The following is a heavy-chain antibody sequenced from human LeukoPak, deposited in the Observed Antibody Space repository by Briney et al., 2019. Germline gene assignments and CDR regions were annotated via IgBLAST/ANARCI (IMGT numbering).Heavy chain of an antibody. CDR1: GFTYSTYA. D-gene: IGHD3-3*01. CDR3: ARDGYDFWSGYPTTVDF. J-gene: IGHJ4*02. CDR2: ISSSSNTI. V-gene: IGHV3-48*01. Sequence: GGSLRLSCAASGFTYSTYAMNWVRQAPGKGLEWVSYISSSSNTIYYADSVQGRFTISRDNANNSLYLQMNSLRAEDTAVYYCARDGYDFWSGYPTTVDFWGQGTLVTVSS.